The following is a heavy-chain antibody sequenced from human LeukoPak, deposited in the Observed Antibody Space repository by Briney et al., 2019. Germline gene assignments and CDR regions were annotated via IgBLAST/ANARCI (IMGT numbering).Heavy chain of an antibody. Sequence: SGVSLRLSCAPSGFTFSSHWMHWVRQAPGKGLVWVSRISSDGTNTNYADSVKGRFTISRDNAKNTLYLHMNSLRVEDTAVYYCTRGPPDGSGNYYPGDFWGQGTLVTVSS. J-gene: IGHJ4*02. CDR2: ISSDGTNT. CDR3: TRGPPDGSGNYYPGDF. V-gene: IGHV3-74*01. D-gene: IGHD3-10*01. CDR1: GFTFSSHW.